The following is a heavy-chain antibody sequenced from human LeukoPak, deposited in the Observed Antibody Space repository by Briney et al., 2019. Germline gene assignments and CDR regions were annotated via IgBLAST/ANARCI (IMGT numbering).Heavy chain of an antibody. CDR1: GGTFSSYA. D-gene: IGHD6-19*01. CDR2: IIPIFGTA. V-gene: IGHV1-69*06. Sequence: ASVKVSCKASGGTFSSYAISWVRQAPGQGLEWMGGIIPIFGTAIYAQKFQGRVTMTEDTSTDTAYMELSSLRSEDTAVYYCATTGSSGWPQVTGAYYFDYWGQGTLVTVSS. CDR3: ATTGSSGWPQVTGAYYFDY. J-gene: IGHJ4*02.